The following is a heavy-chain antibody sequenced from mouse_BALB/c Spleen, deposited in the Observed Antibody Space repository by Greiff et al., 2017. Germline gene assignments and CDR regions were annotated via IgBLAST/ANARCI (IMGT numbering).Heavy chain of an antibody. J-gene: IGHJ3*01. Sequence: GGGLVQPKGSLKLSCAASGFTFNTYAMNWVRQAPGKGLEWVARIRSKSNNYATYYADSVKDRFTISRDDSQSMLYLQMNNLKTEDTAMYYCVREGTGPWFAYWGQGTLVTVSA. V-gene: IGHV10-1*02. CDR1: GFTFNTYA. CDR3: VREGTGPWFAY. CDR2: IRSKSNNYAT. D-gene: IGHD4-1*01.